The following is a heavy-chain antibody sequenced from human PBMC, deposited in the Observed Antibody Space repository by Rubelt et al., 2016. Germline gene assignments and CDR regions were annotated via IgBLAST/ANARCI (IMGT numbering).Heavy chain of an antibody. CDR1: D. J-gene: IGHJ4*02. D-gene: IGHD2/OR15-2a*01. CDR2: ISAYNGNT. CDR3: ARESPTWSSDY. Sequence: DISWMRQAPGQGLEWMGWISAYNGNTNYAQKLQGRITMTTDTSTSTAYMDLRSLRSDDTAVYFCARESPTWSSDYWGQGTLVTVSS. V-gene: IGHV1-18*01.